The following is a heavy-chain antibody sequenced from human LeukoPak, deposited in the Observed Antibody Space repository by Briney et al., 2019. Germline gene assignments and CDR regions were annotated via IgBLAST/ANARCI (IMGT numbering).Heavy chain of an antibody. D-gene: IGHD6-19*01. V-gene: IGHV3-21*01. J-gene: IGHJ4*02. CDR3: ARDIGVAADH. CDR2: ISSSTIYI. CDR1: GFTFSSYN. Sequence: PGGSLRLSYAASGFTFSSYNMDWVRQAPGKGLEWVSSISSSTIYIYYADSVRGRFTISRDNAQNSLYLQMNSLTAEDTAVYYCARDIGVAADHWGQGTLVTVSS.